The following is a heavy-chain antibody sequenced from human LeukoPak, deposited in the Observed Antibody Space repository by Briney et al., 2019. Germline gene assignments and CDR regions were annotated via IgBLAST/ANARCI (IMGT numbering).Heavy chain of an antibody. Sequence: SETLSLTCAVYGGSFSGYYWSWIRQPPGKGLEWIGEINHSGSTNYNPSLKSRVTISVDTSKNQFSLKPSSVTAADTAVYYCARRLNYYGSGSYSHLFDYWGQGTLVTVSS. CDR3: ARRLNYYGSGSYSHLFDY. CDR2: INHSGST. D-gene: IGHD3-10*01. V-gene: IGHV4-34*01. J-gene: IGHJ4*02. CDR1: GGSFSGYY.